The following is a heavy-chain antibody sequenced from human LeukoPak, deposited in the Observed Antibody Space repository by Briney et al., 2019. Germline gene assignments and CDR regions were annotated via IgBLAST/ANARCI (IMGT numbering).Heavy chain of an antibody. CDR3: ARVGSGWDAFDT. J-gene: IGHJ3*02. CDR1: GFSLTTTGMC. V-gene: IGHV2-70*01. Sequence: ESGPALMKPTQTLTLTCTFSGFSLTTTGMCVTWIRQPPGKALEWLALIDWDDDKYYSTSLKTRLTISKDTSKNQVVLTMTNMDPVDTATYYCARVGSGWDAFDTWGQGTLVTVSS. CDR2: IDWDDDK. D-gene: IGHD6-19*01.